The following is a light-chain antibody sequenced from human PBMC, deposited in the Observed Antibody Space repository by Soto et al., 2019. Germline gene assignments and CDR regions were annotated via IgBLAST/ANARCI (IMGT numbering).Light chain of an antibody. CDR1: SSDDGGYNY. CDR3: CSYAGSYILI. Sequence: QSVLTQPRSVSGSPGQSVTISCTGTSSDDGGYNYVSWYQQHPGKVPKLMIFDVSKRPSGVPDRFSGSKSGNTASLTISGLQAEDGADYHCCSYAGSYILIFGGGTKLTVL. J-gene: IGLJ2*01. V-gene: IGLV2-11*01. CDR2: DVS.